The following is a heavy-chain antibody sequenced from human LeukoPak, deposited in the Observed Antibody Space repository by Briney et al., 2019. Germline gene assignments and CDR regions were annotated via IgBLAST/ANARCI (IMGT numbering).Heavy chain of an antibody. CDR1: GFTFSSYW. CDR2: ISGSGGST. D-gene: IGHD4-17*01. V-gene: IGHV3-23*01. Sequence: GGSLRLSCAASGFTFSSYWMSWVRQAPGKGLEWVSAISGSGGSTYYADSVKGRFTISRDNSKNTLYLQMNSLRAEDTAVYYCAKARDDYGDYSFDYWGQGTLVTVSS. J-gene: IGHJ4*02. CDR3: AKARDDYGDYSFDY.